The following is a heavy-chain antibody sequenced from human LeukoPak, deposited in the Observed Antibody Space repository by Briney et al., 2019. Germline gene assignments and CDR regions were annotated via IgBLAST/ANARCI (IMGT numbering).Heavy chain of an antibody. J-gene: IGHJ4*02. CDR3: ARDGSLPWGPDY. V-gene: IGHV1-18*04. CDR2: ISAYNGNT. CDR1: GYTFTGYY. D-gene: IGHD7-27*01. Sequence: GASVKVSCKASGYTFTGYYMHWVRQAPGQGLEWMGWISAYNGNTNYAQKLQGRVTMTTDTSTSTAYMELRSLRSDDTAVYYCARDGSLPWGPDYWGQGTLVTVSS.